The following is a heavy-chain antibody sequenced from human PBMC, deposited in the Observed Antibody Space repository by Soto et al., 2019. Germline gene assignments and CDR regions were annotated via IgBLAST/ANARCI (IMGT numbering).Heavy chain of an antibody. J-gene: IGHJ6*02. Sequence: GGSLRLSCAASGFTFSSYSMNWVRQAPGKGLEWVSSISSSSSYIYYADSVKGRFTISRDNAKNSLYLQMNSLRAEDTAVYYCARDGGSSSAVDYYGMDVWGQGTTVTVSS. CDR2: ISSSSSYI. CDR3: ARDGGSSSAVDYYGMDV. D-gene: IGHD6-6*01. V-gene: IGHV3-21*01. CDR1: GFTFSSYS.